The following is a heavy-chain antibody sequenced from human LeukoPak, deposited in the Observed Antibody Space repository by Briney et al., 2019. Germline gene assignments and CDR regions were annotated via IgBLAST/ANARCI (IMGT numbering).Heavy chain of an antibody. J-gene: IGHJ4*02. CDR1: GNSFTGYY. V-gene: IGHV1-2*06. CDR3: AREENNYDFDY. Sequence: ASVKVSCKASGNSFTGYYIHWVRQAPGQGLEWMGRINPNSGGTNYAQKFQGRVTVARDTSISTAYMELSRLRSDDTAVYYCAREENNYDFDYWGQGTLVTVSS. D-gene: IGHD4-11*01. CDR2: INPNSGGT.